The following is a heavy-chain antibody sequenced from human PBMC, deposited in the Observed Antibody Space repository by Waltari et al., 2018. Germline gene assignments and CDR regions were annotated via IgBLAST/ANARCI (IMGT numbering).Heavy chain of an antibody. J-gene: IGHJ6*02. CDR3: ARVGDYHGSGRFGLDV. Sequence: QVQLQQWGAGLLKPSETLSLTCAVYGGSFSGYFWSWVRQSPGKGLGWIGQINRDGSNKFNPSLKSRVAMSVDTIKSQISLRLTSVTAADAAVYYCARVGDYHGSGRFGLDVWGQGTRVTVSS. CDR1: GGSFSGYF. CDR2: INRDGSN. D-gene: IGHD3-10*01. V-gene: IGHV4-34*01.